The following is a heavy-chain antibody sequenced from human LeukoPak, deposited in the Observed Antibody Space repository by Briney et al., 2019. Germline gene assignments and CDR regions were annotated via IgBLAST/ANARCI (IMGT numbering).Heavy chain of an antibody. CDR3: AKYQRQWLPKGGFDY. V-gene: IGHV3-30*18. Sequence: GRSLRLSCAASGFTFSSYGMHWVRQAPGKGLEWVAVISYDGNNKYYADSVEGRFTISRDNSKNTLYLQMDNLRAEDTAVYYCAKYQRQWLPKGGFDYWGQGTLVTVSS. CDR1: GFTFSSYG. D-gene: IGHD6-19*01. J-gene: IGHJ4*02. CDR2: ISYDGNNK.